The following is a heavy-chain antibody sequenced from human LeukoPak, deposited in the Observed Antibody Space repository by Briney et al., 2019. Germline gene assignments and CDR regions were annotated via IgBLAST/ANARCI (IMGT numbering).Heavy chain of an antibody. D-gene: IGHD3-22*01. CDR1: GGSISSSSYY. CDR3: ARRPSYYYDSSGYAI. CDR2: IYYSGST. Sequence: SETLSLTCTVSGGSISSSSYYWGWIRQPPGKGLEWIGTIYYSGSTYYNPSLKSRVTISVDTSKNQFSLKLSSVTAADTAVYYCARRPSYYYDSSGYAIWGQGTLVTVSS. J-gene: IGHJ4*02. V-gene: IGHV4-39*07.